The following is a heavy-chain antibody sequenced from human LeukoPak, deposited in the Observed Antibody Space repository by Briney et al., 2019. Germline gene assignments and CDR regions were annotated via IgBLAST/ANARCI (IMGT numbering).Heavy chain of an antibody. Sequence: PGGSLRLSCAASGFTFSDHYMDWVRQAPGKGLEWVGRTRNKANSYTTEYAASVKGRFTISRDDSKNSLYPQMNSLKTEDTAVYYCAREGSSGWWRHYYYYGMDVWGQGTTVTVSS. D-gene: IGHD6-19*01. J-gene: IGHJ6*02. CDR2: TRNKANSYTT. CDR1: GFTFSDHY. CDR3: AREGSSGWWRHYYYYGMDV. V-gene: IGHV3-72*01.